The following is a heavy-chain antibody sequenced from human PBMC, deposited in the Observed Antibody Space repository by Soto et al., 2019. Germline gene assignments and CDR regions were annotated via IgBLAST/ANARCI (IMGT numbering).Heavy chain of an antibody. CDR1: GYNFRNYG. D-gene: IGHD6-19*01. CDR2: IGPYNGNT. Sequence: ASVKVSCKSSGYNFRNYGITWVRQAPGQGLEWMGWIGPYNGNTNYAQKFQGRVTMTTDTSTSTAYMELRSLRSDDTAVYYCARDSLPIAVGAPGIWGEGTVVTVST. V-gene: IGHV1-18*01. J-gene: IGHJ4*02. CDR3: ARDSLPIAVGAPGI.